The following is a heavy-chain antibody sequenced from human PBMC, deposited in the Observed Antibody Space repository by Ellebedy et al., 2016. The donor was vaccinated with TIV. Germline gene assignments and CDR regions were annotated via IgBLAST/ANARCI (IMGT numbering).Heavy chain of an antibody. V-gene: IGHV3-7*01. CDR3: ATDGSYGDYRSPTHAFVM. J-gene: IGHJ3*02. CDR1: GFSFRSYW. Sequence: GESLKISCGASGFSFRSYWMTWFRQAPGKGLEWVANINKDGSEKYYEDSVTGRFTIARDNAKNSLFLQMSSLRVEDTAVYYCATDGSYGDYRSPTHAFVMWGQGTMVAVSS. CDR2: INKDGSEK. D-gene: IGHD4-17*01.